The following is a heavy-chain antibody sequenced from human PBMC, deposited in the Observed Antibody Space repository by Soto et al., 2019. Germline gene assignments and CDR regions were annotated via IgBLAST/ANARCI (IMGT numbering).Heavy chain of an antibody. V-gene: IGHV4-30-4*01. D-gene: IGHD3-16*01. CDR2: IYYSGNT. CDR3: AREGGESSDGLYYFDS. CDR1: GGSTSSDNY. Sequence: QVQLQESGPGMVKPSQTLSLTCTVSGGSTSSDNYWSWIRQPPGKGLARSGHIYYSGNTDYNPSLKSRLAKSIDTSENQFALKLSSVTSAYAAGYFCAREGGESSDGLYYFDSWGQGSLVTVSS. J-gene: IGHJ4*02.